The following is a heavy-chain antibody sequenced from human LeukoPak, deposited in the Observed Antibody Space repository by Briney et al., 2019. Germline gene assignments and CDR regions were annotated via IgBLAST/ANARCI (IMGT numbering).Heavy chain of an antibody. J-gene: IGHJ5*02. CDR3: ARDLVAAAANWFDP. CDR1: GGSISSYY. Sequence: PSETLSLTCTVSGGSISSYYWSWIRQPPGKGLEWIGYIYYSGSTNYNPSLMSRVTISVDTSKNQFSLKLSSVTAADTAVYYCARDLVAAAANWFDPWGQGTLVTVSS. V-gene: IGHV4-59*01. D-gene: IGHD6-13*01. CDR2: IYYSGST.